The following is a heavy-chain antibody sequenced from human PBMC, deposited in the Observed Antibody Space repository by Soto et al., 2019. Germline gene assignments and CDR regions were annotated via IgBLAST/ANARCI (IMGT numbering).Heavy chain of an antibody. CDR2: INAGNGNT. CDR3: ARYPAVTTSWLDP. V-gene: IGHV1-3*01. CDR1: GYTFTSYA. D-gene: IGHD4-17*01. J-gene: IGHJ5*02. Sequence: ASVKVSCKASGYTFTSYAMHWVRQAPGQRLEWMGWINAGNGNTKYSQKFQGRVTITRDTSASTAYMELSSLRSEDTAVYYCARYPAVTTSWLDPWGPGTMVTVSS.